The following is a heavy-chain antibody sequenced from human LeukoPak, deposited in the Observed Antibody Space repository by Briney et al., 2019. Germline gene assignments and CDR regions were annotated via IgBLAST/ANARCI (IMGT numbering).Heavy chain of an antibody. Sequence: GGSLRLSCAASGFTFSSYSMNWVRQAPGKGLEWVSYISSSSSTIYYTDSVRGRFTISRDNAKYSLYLQMNSLRAEDTAVYYCARWAPSGDRDYYYYYMDVWGKGTTVTVSS. J-gene: IGHJ6*03. CDR3: ARWAPSGDRDYYYYYMDV. CDR2: ISSSSSTI. D-gene: IGHD2-21*02. CDR1: GFTFSSYS. V-gene: IGHV3-48*01.